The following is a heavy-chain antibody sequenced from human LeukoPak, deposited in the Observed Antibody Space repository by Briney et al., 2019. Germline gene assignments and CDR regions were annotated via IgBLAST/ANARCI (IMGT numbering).Heavy chain of an antibody. CDR3: AKDGSGYYPFDY. CDR1: GFTVSSNY. D-gene: IGHD3-22*01. V-gene: IGHV3-23*01. CDR2: ISGSGGST. J-gene: IGHJ4*02. Sequence: GGSLRLSCAASGFTVSSNYMSWVRQAPGKGLEWVSAISGSGGSTYYADSVKGRFTISRDNSKNTLYLQMNSLRAEDTAVYYCAKDGSGYYPFDYWGQGTLVTVSS.